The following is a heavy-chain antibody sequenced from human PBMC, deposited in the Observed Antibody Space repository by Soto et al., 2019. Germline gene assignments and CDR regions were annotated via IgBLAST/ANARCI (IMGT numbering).Heavy chain of an antibody. V-gene: IGHV4-59*01. CDR2: IYYSGST. CDR1: GGSISSYY. J-gene: IGHJ4*02. CDR3: AKAWNYYAEYDY. Sequence: PSETLSLTCTVSGGSISSYYWSWIRQPPGKGLEWIRYIYYSGSTSYNPSLKSRVTISVDTSKNQFSLKLSSVTAADTAVYYCAKAWNYYAEYDYWGQGALVTVSS. D-gene: IGHD3-22*01.